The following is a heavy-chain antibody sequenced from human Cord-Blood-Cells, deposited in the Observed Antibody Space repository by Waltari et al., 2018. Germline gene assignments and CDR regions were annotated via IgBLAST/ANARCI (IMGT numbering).Heavy chain of an antibody. J-gene: IGHJ2*01. V-gene: IGHV5-51*01. CDR2: TYPVNPDT. CDR1: GYSFTSYW. Sequence: EVQLVQSGAEVKKPGESLKISCKGSGYSFTSYWIGWVRQMPGKGLEWMGITYPVNPDTRYSRSFQRQVTISADKSISTAYLQWSSLKASDTAMYYCARRFRGSGSYWYFDLWGRGTLVTVSS. CDR3: ARRFRGSGSYWYFDL. D-gene: IGHD3-10*01.